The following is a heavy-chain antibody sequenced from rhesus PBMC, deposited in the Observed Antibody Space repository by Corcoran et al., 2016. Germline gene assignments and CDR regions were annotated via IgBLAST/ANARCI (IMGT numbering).Heavy chain of an antibody. CDR3: VRKMPGGRFDA. D-gene: IGHD1-44*01. V-gene: IGHV4-165*02. Sequence: QVQLQESGPGLVKPSETLSPTCAASGGSISGYLWTWTRQPPRKGLEWIGYISGCNSDTYYNPSLKSRVTISTDTPNNQFSLKLSSVTAADTAVYYCVRKMPGGRFDAWGPGVLVTVSS. J-gene: IGHJ5-1*01. CDR2: ISGCNSDT. CDR1: GGSISGYL.